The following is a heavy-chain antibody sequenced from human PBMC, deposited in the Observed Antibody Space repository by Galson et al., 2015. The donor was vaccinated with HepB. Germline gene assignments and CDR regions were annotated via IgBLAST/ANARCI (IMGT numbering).Heavy chain of an antibody. J-gene: IGHJ4*02. V-gene: IGHV3-30*03. Sequence: SLRLSCAASGFTFTNYGMHWVRQAPGKGLEWVAVVSHDGNFKDYADSVKGRFTISRDDSKKTLHLQMNSLGAEDTAVYHCATEDCSGGLCLGHWAQETLVTVSS. D-gene: IGHD2-15*01. CDR3: ATEDCSGGLCLGH. CDR2: VSHDGNFK. CDR1: GFTFTNYG.